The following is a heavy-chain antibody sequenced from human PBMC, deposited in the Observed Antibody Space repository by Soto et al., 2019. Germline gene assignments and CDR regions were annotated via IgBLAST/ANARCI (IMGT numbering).Heavy chain of an antibody. V-gene: IGHV4-39*01. CDR2: IYYNGNT. CDR3: ARWAGYCSGGSCYPVEYYFDY. D-gene: IGHD2-15*01. Sequence: GGSMSSSSYCWGWIRQAAGEGLEWIGDIYYNGNTYYNPSLKSRVTISVDTSKNQFSLKLSSVTAADTAVYYCARWAGYCSGGSCYPVEYYFDYWGQGTLVTSPQ. J-gene: IGHJ4*02. CDR1: GGSMSSSSYC.